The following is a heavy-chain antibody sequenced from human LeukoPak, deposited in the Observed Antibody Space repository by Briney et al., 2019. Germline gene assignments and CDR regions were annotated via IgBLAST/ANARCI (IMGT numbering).Heavy chain of an antibody. J-gene: IGHJ4*02. CDR1: GGSISSYY. D-gene: IGHD3-22*01. CDR2: IYDSGST. CDR3: ARQSISGSSLSYFDY. Sequence: AETLSLTCTVSGGSISSYYWSWIRQPPGKGLEWIGNIYDSGSTNYNPSLKSRVTISVDTSKNQCSLKLSSVTAADTAVYYCARQSISGSSLSYFDYWGQGTLVNVSS. V-gene: IGHV4-59*01.